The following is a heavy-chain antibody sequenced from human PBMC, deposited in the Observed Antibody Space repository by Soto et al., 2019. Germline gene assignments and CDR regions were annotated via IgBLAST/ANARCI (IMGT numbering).Heavy chain of an antibody. Sequence: GGSLRLSCAASGFTFSSYEMNWVRQAPGKGLEWVSYISSSGSTIYYADSVKGRFTISRDNAKNSLYLQMNSLRAEDTAVYYCARPRYCSSTSCYRGLDYWGQGTLVTVSS. CDR2: ISSSGSTI. D-gene: IGHD2-2*02. V-gene: IGHV3-48*03. J-gene: IGHJ4*02. CDR3: ARPRYCSSTSCYRGLDY. CDR1: GFTFSSYE.